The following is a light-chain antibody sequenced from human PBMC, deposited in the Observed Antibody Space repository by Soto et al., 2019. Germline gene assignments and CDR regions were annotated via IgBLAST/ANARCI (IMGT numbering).Light chain of an antibody. CDR3: YSFTGSSTPYV. J-gene: IGLJ1*01. CDR2: EVN. CDR1: SSDVGGYNR. V-gene: IGLV2-14*01. Sequence: QPALTQPASVSGSPGQSITISCAGTSSDVGGYNRVSWYQQLPGKAPKLMIFEVNNRPSGVSNRFSGSKSGNTASLTISGLQTDDEGDYYCYSFTGSSTPYVFGTGTKV.